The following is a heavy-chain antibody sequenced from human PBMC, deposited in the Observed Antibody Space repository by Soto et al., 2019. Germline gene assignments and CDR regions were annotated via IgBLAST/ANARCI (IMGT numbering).Heavy chain of an antibody. CDR1: GGSISSGGYY. D-gene: IGHD2-21*01. CDR2: IYYSGST. CDR3: ARSVLNGDSPFDY. Sequence: PSETLSLTCTVSGGSISSGGYYWSWIRQHPGKGLEWIGYIYYSGSTYYNPSLKSRVTISVDTSKNQFSLKLSSVTAADTAVYYCARSVLNGDSPFDYWGQGTLVTVSS. J-gene: IGHJ4*02. V-gene: IGHV4-31*03.